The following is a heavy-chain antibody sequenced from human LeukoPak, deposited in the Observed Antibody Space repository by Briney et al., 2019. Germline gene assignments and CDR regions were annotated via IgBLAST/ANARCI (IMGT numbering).Heavy chain of an antibody. CDR3: AKVPYYDSSGYQHFDY. D-gene: IGHD3-22*01. J-gene: IGHJ4*02. CDR1: GFTFSSYA. CDR2: ISGSGGST. Sequence: GGSLRLSCAASGFTFSSYAMSWVRQAPGKGLEWVSAISGSGGSTYYAGSVKGRFTISRDNSKNTLYLQMNGLRAEDTAVYYCAKVPYYDSSGYQHFDYWGQGTLVTVSS. V-gene: IGHV3-23*01.